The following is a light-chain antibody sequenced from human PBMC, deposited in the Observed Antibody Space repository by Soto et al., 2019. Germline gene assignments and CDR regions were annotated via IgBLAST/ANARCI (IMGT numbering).Light chain of an antibody. Sequence: QSVLTQPPSASGTPGQRVTISCSGSSSNIGGNTVNWYQQLPGTVPKLLIYGNNQRPSGVPDRFSGSKSGTSASLAISGLQSEDEADYYCAAWDDSLNGAVFGGGTKLTVL. CDR1: SSNIGGNT. CDR3: AAWDDSLNGAV. J-gene: IGLJ2*01. V-gene: IGLV1-44*01. CDR2: GNN.